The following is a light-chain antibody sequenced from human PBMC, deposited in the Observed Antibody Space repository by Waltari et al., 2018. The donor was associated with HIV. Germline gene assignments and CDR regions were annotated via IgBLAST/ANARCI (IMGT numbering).Light chain of an antibody. CDR2: EVN. CDR3: TSYAGNNFE. J-gene: IGLJ2*01. CDR1: SSDVGAYNY. Sequence: QSALTQPPSASGSPGQSVTISCTGTSSDVGAYNYVSWYQQHPGKAPKLMISEVNKPPSGVPDRLSGSKSGNTASLTLSGLQAEDEAYYYCTSYAGNNFEFGGGTKMTVL. V-gene: IGLV2-8*01.